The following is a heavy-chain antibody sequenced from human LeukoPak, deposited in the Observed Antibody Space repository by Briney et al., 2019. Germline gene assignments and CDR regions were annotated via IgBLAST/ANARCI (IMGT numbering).Heavy chain of an antibody. D-gene: IGHD4-17*01. V-gene: IGHV4-61*02. CDR3: AREDRDGDYEAYFDY. CDR1: GGSISSGSYY. J-gene: IGHJ4*02. CDR2: IYTSGST. Sequence: SETLSLTCTVSGGSISSGSYYWSWIRQPAGKGLEWIGRIYTSGSTNYNPSLKSRVTISVDTSKNQFSLKLSSVTAADTAVYYCAREDRDGDYEAYFDYWGQGTLVTVSS.